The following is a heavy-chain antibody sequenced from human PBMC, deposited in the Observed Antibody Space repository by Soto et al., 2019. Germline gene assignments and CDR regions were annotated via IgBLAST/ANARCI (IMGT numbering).Heavy chain of an antibody. CDR3: ARDPYSSGWSYYYFDY. CDR2: IYYSGST. J-gene: IGHJ4*02. V-gene: IGHV4-59*12. D-gene: IGHD6-19*01. CDR1: GGSISSYY. Sequence: ETLSLTCTVSGGSISSYYWSWIRQPPGKGLEWIGYIYYSGSTNYNPSLKSRVTISVDTSKNQFSLKLSSVTAADTAVYYCARDPYSSGWSYYYFDYWGQGTLVTVSS.